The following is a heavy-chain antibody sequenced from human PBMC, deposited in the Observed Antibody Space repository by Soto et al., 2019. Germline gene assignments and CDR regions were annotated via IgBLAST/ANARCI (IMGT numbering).Heavy chain of an antibody. Sequence: QLQLQESGPGLVKPSETLSLTCTVSGDSVSSSNYYWGWIRQPPGKGLEWIASIYYGGSTYYNPSLKSRLPISVDTSRSQFSLMLGSVTAADTAVYYCARHIGCWSGGGCYSDYWGQGTLVTVSS. CDR3: ARHIGCWSGGGCYSDY. CDR1: GDSVSSSNYY. J-gene: IGHJ4*02. V-gene: IGHV4-39*01. CDR2: IYYGGST. D-gene: IGHD2-15*01.